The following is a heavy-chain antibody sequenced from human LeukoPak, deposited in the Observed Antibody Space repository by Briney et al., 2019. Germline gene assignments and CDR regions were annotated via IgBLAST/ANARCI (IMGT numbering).Heavy chain of an antibody. V-gene: IGHV4-39*01. Sequence: PSETLSLTCTVSGGSISSSSYYWGWIRQPPGKGLGWIGSIYYSGSTYYNPSLKSRVTISVDTSKNQFSLKLSSVTAADTAVYYCASPRWGSSSWVYYFDYWGQGTLVTVSS. CDR3: ASPRWGSSSWVYYFDY. J-gene: IGHJ4*02. CDR1: GGSISSSSYY. CDR2: IYYSGST. D-gene: IGHD6-13*01.